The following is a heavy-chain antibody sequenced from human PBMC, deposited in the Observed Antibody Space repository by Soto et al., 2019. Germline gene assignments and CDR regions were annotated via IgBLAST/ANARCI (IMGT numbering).Heavy chain of an antibody. CDR1: GFSFSVYW. D-gene: IGHD1-1*01. V-gene: IGHV3-7*05. CDR2: IKQDGSEK. CDR3: ATTSGGFFDN. J-gene: IGHJ4*02. Sequence: EVQLVESGGGLVQPGGSLRLSCAASGFSFSVYWMSWVRQSPGKGLEWVANIKQDGSEKYYVDSVRGRFTISRDNANNSLYLQTNSLRAEDTAVYYCATTSGGFFDNWGQGTPVTVSS.